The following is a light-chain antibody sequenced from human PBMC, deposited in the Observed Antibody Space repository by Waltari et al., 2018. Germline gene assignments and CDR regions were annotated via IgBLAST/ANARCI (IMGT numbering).Light chain of an antibody. J-gene: IGLJ2*01. CDR2: DDS. CDR1: NIGSKN. CDR3: HVWDTSSDSQI. Sequence: SYVLTQPPSVSVAPGQTAKITCGGNNIGSKNVHWYQQSPAQAPVLVVHDDSERPSGIPERFSGSNSRNTATLTVHRVEAGDEADYYCHVWDTSSDSQIFGGGTKLTVL. V-gene: IGLV3-21*02.